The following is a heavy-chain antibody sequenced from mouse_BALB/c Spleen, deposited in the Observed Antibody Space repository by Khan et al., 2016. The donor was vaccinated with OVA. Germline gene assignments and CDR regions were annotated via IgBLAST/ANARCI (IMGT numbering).Heavy chain of an antibody. Sequence: EVKLVESGGDLVEPGGSLKLSCAASGFTFSSYSMSWVRQTPDKRLEWVATISSGGDYTYYPDIVKGRFTISRDNAKKPLYLQMSSLKSEDTAMYYCESHLTGSFAYWGQGTLVAVSA. CDR1: GFTFSSYS. CDR3: ESHLTGSFAY. J-gene: IGHJ3*01. D-gene: IGHD4-1*01. V-gene: IGHV5-6*01. CDR2: ISSGGDYT.